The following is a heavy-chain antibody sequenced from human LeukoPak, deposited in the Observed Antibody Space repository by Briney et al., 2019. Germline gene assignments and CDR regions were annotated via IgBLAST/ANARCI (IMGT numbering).Heavy chain of an antibody. Sequence: TGGSLRLSCAASGFTFSSYEMNWVRQAPGKGLEWVSYISSSGSTIYYADSVKGRFTISRDNAKNSLYLQMNSLRAEDTAVYYCARTQPTYDSKGQIFDYWGQGTLVTVSS. J-gene: IGHJ4*02. CDR3: ARTQPTYDSKGQIFDY. CDR2: ISSSGSTI. D-gene: IGHD3-22*01. V-gene: IGHV3-48*03. CDR1: GFTFSSYE.